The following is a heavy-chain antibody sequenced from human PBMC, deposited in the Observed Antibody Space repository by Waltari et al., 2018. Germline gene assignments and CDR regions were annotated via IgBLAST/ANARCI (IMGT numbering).Heavy chain of an antibody. CDR1: GYTLTELS. CDR2: FDPEDGET. J-gene: IGHJ6*02. D-gene: IGHD6-19*01. CDR3: ATKDRRLVPQGKDYYYYGMDV. Sequence: QVQLVQSGAEVKKPGASVKVSCKVSGYTLTELSMHWLRQAPGKGLEWMGGFDPEDGETIYAQKFQGRVTMTEDTSTDTAYMELSSLRSEDTAVYYCATKDRRLVPQGKDYYYYGMDVWGQGTTVTVSS. V-gene: IGHV1-24*01.